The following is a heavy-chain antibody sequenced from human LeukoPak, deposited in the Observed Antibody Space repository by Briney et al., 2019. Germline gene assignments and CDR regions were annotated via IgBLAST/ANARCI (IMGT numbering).Heavy chain of an antibody. V-gene: IGHV3-49*04. Sequence: GGSLRLSCTASGFTFGDYAMSWVRQAPGKGLEWVGFIRSKAYGGTTEYAASVKGRFTISRDDSKSIAYLQMNSLKTEDTAVYYCTRLTDIAVVPAATRTPYYFDYWGQGTLVTVSS. CDR2: IRSKAYGGTT. CDR3: TRLTDIAVVPAATRTPYYFDY. D-gene: IGHD2-2*01. CDR1: GFTFGDYA. J-gene: IGHJ4*02.